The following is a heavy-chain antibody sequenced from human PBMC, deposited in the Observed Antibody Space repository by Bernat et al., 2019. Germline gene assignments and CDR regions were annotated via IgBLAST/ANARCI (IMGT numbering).Heavy chain of an antibody. V-gene: IGHV3-64D*06. D-gene: IGHD2/OR15-2a*01. CDR1: GFTFDDFA. Sequence: EVQLVESGGGLVQPGGSLRLSCSASGFTFDDFAFHWVRQAPGTGLQYVSGISSSGDNSSYADSVKGRFTISRDNSRNTLYLEMCSLRTEDTAVYFCVKDEYNLGHDAFDIWGQGTMVTVSS. CDR3: VKDEYNLGHDAFDI. CDR2: ISSSGDNS. J-gene: IGHJ3*02.